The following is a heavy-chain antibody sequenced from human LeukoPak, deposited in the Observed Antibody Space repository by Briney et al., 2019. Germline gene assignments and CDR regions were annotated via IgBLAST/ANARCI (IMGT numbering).Heavy chain of an antibody. CDR3: AREQIEYSSSPTDY. CDR2: ISYDGSNK. V-gene: IGHV3-30*03. Sequence: GGSLRLSCAASGFTFSSCGMHWVRQAPGKGLEWVAVISYDGSNKYYADSVKGRFTISRDNSKNTLYLQMNSLRAEDTAVYYCAREQIEYSSSPTDYWGQGTLVTVSS. D-gene: IGHD6-6*01. J-gene: IGHJ4*02. CDR1: GFTFSSCG.